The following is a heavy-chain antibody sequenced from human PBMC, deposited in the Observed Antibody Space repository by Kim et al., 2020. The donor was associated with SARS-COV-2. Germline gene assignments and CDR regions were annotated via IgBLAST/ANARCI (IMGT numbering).Heavy chain of an antibody. CDR1: GYTFTSYG. D-gene: IGHD6-19*01. Sequence: ASVKVSCKASGYTFTSYGISWVRQAPGQGLEWMGRISADNGNTNYAQKLQGRVTMTTDTSTSTAYMELRSLRSDDTAVYYCARDRSIAVAGTDLGYWGQGTLVIVSS. CDR2: ISADNGNT. J-gene: IGHJ4*02. V-gene: IGHV1-18*01. CDR3: ARDRSIAVAGTDLGY.